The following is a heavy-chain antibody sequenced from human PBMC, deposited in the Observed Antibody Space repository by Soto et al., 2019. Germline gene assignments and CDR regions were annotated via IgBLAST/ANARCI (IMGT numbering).Heavy chain of an antibody. Sequence: QVQLVQSGAEVKKPGASVKVSCKASGYTFTSYGISWVRQAPGQGLEWMGWISAYNGNTNYAQQLQGRVTMTTDTSTSTAYLELRSMRADDTAVYYCARGQGIAVAGPELDYWGQVTLVTVSS. V-gene: IGHV1-18*01. J-gene: IGHJ4*02. CDR1: GYTFTSYG. CDR3: ARGQGIAVAGPELDY. CDR2: ISAYNGNT. D-gene: IGHD6-19*01.